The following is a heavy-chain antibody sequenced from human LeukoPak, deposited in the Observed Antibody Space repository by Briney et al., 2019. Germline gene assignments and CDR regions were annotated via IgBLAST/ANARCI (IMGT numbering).Heavy chain of an antibody. CDR1: GGSISSYY. CDR3: ARDRAYGSGRNWFDP. V-gene: IGHV4-4*07. CDR2: IYTSGST. D-gene: IGHD3-10*01. J-gene: IGHJ5*02. Sequence: SETLSLTCTVSGGSISSYYWNWIRQPAGKGLEWIGRIYTSGSTNYNPSLKSRVTMSVDTSKNQFSLKLSPVTAADTAVYHCARDRAYGSGRNWFDPWGQGTLVTVSS.